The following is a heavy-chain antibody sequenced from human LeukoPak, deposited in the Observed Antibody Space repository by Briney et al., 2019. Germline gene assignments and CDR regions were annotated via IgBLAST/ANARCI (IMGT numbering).Heavy chain of an antibody. D-gene: IGHD3-9*01. CDR3: ARVNYDILTGYRFDP. V-gene: IGHV4-61*05. Sequence: SETLSLTCTVSGGSISSSSYYWGWIRQPPGKGLEWIGYIYYSGSTNYNPSLKSRVTISVDTSKNQFSLKLSSVTAADTAVYYCARVNYDILTGYRFDPWGQGTLVTVSS. CDR2: IYYSGST. CDR1: GGSISSSSYY. J-gene: IGHJ5*02.